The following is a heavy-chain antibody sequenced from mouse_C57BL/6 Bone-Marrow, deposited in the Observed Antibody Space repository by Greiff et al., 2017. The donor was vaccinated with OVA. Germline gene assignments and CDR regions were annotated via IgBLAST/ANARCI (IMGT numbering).Heavy chain of an antibody. D-gene: IGHD4-1*01. J-gene: IGHJ3*01. Sequence: QVQLQQSGAELARPGASVKMSCKASGYTFTSYTMHWVKQRPGQGLEWIGYINPSSGDPKYNQKFKDKATLTADKSSSTAYMQLSSLTSEDSAVYFCARGANWLPFAYWGQGTLVTVSA. CDR2: INPSSGDP. CDR1: GYTFTSYT. V-gene: IGHV1-4*01. CDR3: ARGANWLPFAY.